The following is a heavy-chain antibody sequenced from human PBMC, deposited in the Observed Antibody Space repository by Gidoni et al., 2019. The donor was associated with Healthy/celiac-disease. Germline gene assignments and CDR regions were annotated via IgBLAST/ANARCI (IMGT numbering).Heavy chain of an antibody. D-gene: IGHD4-17*01. CDR3: ARGHDYGGNSYFDY. J-gene: IGHJ4*02. CDR2: LHPNSGGT. Sequence: QVQLVQSGAEVKKPGASVKVSCKASGYTFTGYYMHWVRQAPVQGLEWMGWLHPNSGGTNYAQKFQGWVTMTRDTSISTAYMELSRLRSDDTAVYYCARGHDYGGNSYFDYWGQGTLVTVSS. V-gene: IGHV1-2*04. CDR1: GYTFTGYY.